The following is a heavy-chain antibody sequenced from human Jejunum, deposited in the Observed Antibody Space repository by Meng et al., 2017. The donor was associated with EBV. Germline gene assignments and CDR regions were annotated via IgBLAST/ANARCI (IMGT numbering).Heavy chain of an antibody. D-gene: IGHD3-10*01. Sequence: VWLVGSGGGVVQPGGSLRLSCAASGFTFSNFLMHWVRQVPGKGLVWVSRINSDGSSISYADSVKGRFTISRDNAKNTLYLQMNSLRAEDTAVYYCAKHYDSGTYCLDYWGQGTLVTVSS. V-gene: IGHV3-74*02. CDR2: INSDGSSI. J-gene: IGHJ4*02. CDR3: AKHYDSGTYCLDY. CDR1: GFTFSNFL.